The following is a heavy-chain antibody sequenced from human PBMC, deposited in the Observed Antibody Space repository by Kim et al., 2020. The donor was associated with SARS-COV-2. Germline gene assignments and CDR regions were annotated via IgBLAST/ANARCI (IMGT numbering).Heavy chain of an antibody. CDR3: ARGDGSGYYFAY. Sequence: NHNPSLKSRVNISLETSKNQFSLEASSVTAADTAVYYCARGDGSGYYFAYWGEGTLVTVSS. D-gene: IGHD6-19*01. J-gene: IGHJ4*02. V-gene: IGHV4-59*09.